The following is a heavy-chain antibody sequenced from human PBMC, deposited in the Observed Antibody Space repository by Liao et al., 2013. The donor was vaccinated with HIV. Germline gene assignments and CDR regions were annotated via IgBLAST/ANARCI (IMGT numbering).Heavy chain of an antibody. D-gene: IGHD6-13*01. CDR1: GASIRDYF. CDR3: ARGYISSWWYFDY. V-gene: IGHV4-4*07. Sequence: QVQLQESGPGLVRPSETLSLSCSVSGASIRDYFWSWIRQPAGKGLEWVGSIYYSGNTYYNPSLKSRVTMSVDRSKNQFSLKLSSVTAADTALFYCARGYISSWWYFDYWGQGTLVTVSS. CDR2: IYYSGNT. J-gene: IGHJ4*02.